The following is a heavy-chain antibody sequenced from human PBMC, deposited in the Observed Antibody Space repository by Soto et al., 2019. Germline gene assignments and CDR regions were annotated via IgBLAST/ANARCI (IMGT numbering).Heavy chain of an antibody. V-gene: IGHV4-34*01. D-gene: IGHD5-18*01. CDR1: GGSFSGYY. J-gene: IGHJ5*02. CDR3: ASRRGYSYGAFRFDP. CDR2: INHSGST. Sequence: SETLSLTCAVYGGSFSGYYWSWIRQPPGKGLEWIGEINHSGSTNYNPSLKSRVTISVDTSENQFSLKLCSVTAADTAVYYCASRRGYSYGAFRFDPWGQGTLVTVSS.